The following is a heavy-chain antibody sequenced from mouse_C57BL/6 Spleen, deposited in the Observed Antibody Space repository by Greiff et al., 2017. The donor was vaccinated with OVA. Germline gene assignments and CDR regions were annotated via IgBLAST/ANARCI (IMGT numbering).Heavy chain of an antibody. D-gene: IGHD3-3*01. Sequence: EVKVVESGGGLVKPGGSLKLSCAASGFTFSSYAMSWVRQTPEKRLEWVATISDGGSYTYYPDNVKGRFTISRDNAKNNLYLQMSHLKSEDTAMYYCARDEGDGGAWFAYWGQGTLVTVSA. CDR2: ISDGGSYT. CDR3: ARDEGDGGAWFAY. V-gene: IGHV5-4*01. J-gene: IGHJ3*01. CDR1: GFTFSSYA.